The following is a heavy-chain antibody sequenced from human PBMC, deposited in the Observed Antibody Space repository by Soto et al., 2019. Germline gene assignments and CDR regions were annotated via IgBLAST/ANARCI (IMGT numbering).Heavy chain of an antibody. Sequence: EVELVETGGGLIQPGGSLRLSCAASGFTVSSSSMSWVRQAPGKGLEWVSLIYADGATYYGDSVKGRFTISRDTSKNTLSLQMTSLRADDTAVYYCARDDSFLGDPFHYWGQGTLVTVSS. CDR1: GFTVSSSS. V-gene: IGHV3-53*02. J-gene: IGHJ4*02. D-gene: IGHD1-26*01. CDR2: IYADGAT. CDR3: ARDDSFLGDPFHY.